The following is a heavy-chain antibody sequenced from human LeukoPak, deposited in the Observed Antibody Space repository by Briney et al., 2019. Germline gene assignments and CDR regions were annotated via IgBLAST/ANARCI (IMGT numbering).Heavy chain of an antibody. CDR3: AGGPGFLIDC. Sequence: PGGSLRLSCAASGFTFSDYHMNWVRQAPGKGLEWVAYISSASNYIYYADSVKGRLTVSRDNAKNLVFLQMNSLRIEDTAVYYCAGGPGFLIDCWGHGTLVTVSS. J-gene: IGHJ4*01. V-gene: IGHV3-21*01. CDR2: ISSASNYI. CDR1: GFTFSDYH. D-gene: IGHD3-3*01.